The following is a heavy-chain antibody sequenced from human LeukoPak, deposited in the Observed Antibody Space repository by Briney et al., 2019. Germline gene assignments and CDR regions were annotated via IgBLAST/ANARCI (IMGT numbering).Heavy chain of an antibody. Sequence: GGSLRLSCAASGFTFSSYSMNWVRQAPGKGLEWVSSISSSSSYIYYADSVKGRFTISRDNAKNSLYLQMNSLRAEDTAVYYCARHPEGYSYGEGDYWGQGTLVTVSS. D-gene: IGHD5-18*01. CDR1: GFTFSSYS. J-gene: IGHJ4*02. V-gene: IGHV3-21*01. CDR2: ISSSSSYI. CDR3: ARHPEGYSYGEGDY.